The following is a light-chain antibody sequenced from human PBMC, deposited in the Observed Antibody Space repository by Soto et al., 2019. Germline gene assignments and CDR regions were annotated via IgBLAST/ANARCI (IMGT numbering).Light chain of an antibody. CDR1: QSVTDN. CDR3: QQSNNWSYT. CDR2: GAS. V-gene: IGKV3-15*01. J-gene: IGKJ2*01. Sequence: EIVMTQSPATLSVSPGERATLSCRASQSVTDNLAWYQQKPGQAPRLLIYGASTRATGIPARFSGSGSGTDFPLTISCLQSEDFAPYYGQQSNNWSYTFGQGTKLEIK.